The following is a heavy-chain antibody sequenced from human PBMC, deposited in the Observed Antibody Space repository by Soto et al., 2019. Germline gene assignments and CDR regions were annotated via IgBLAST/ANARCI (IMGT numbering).Heavy chain of an antibody. Sequence: QVQLVQSGAEVKKPGSSVTVSCKASGGTFSSNTITCVRQAPGHGLEWMGRIIPILDMANYSQKFQGRVTITADKSTSTAYMQLSSLTSEDTATYFCARLPGYSSDSYSPYYYYYMDVWGKGTPVTVSS. CDR2: IIPILDMA. D-gene: IGHD6-19*01. CDR1: GGTFSSNT. J-gene: IGHJ6*03. V-gene: IGHV1-69*02. CDR3: ARLPGYSSDSYSPYYYYYMDV.